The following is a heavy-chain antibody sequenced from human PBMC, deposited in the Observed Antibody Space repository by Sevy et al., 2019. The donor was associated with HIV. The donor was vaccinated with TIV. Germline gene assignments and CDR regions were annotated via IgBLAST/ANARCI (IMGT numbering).Heavy chain of an antibody. Sequence: ASVKVSCKASGYTFTSYGTSWVRQAPGQGLEWMGWISAYNGNTNYAQKLQGRVTMTTDTSTSTAYMELRSLRSDDTAVYYCARVNSGYDYFPGDGMDVWGQGTTVTVSS. CDR2: ISAYNGNT. V-gene: IGHV1-18*01. CDR3: ARVNSGYDYFPGDGMDV. J-gene: IGHJ6*02. CDR1: GYTFTSYG. D-gene: IGHD5-12*01.